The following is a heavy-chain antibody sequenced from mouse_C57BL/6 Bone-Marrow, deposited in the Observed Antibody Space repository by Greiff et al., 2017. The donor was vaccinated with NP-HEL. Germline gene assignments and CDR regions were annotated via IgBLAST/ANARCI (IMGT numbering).Heavy chain of an antibody. Sequence: EVQLQESGPELVKPGASVKISCKASGYSFTDYNMNWVKQRNGKSLEWIGVINPNYGTTSYNQKFKGKATLTVDQSSSTAYMQLNSLTSEDSAVYYCASEGDYDYAMDYWGQGTSVTVSS. CDR3: ASEGDYDYAMDY. D-gene: IGHD2-4*01. V-gene: IGHV1-39*01. CDR1: GYSFTDYN. J-gene: IGHJ4*01. CDR2: INPNYGTT.